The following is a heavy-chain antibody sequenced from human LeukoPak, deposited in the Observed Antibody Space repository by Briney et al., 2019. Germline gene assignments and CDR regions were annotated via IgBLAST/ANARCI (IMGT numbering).Heavy chain of an antibody. Sequence: SETLSLTCAVYGGSFSGYYWSWIRQPPGKGLEWIGEINHSGSTNYNPSLKSRLTISVDTSKNQFSLKLSSVTAADTAVYYCARGAVTIFGVVRRTALNYWGQGTLVTVSS. CDR3: ARGAVTIFGVVRRTALNY. CDR2: INHSGST. D-gene: IGHD3-3*01. V-gene: IGHV4-34*01. CDR1: GGSFSGYY. J-gene: IGHJ4*02.